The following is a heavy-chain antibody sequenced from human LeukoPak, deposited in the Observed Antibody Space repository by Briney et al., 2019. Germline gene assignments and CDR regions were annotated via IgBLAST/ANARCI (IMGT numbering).Heavy chain of an antibody. V-gene: IGHV4-4*07. CDR2: IYISGST. CDR3: ARLQGSGSPPFDY. J-gene: IGHJ4*02. CDR1: GGSISGYY. Sequence: SETLSLTCTVSGGSISGYYWSWIRQPAGKGLEWIGRIYISGSTNYSPSLKSRVTISVDTSKNQFSLKLSSVTAADTAVYYCARLQGSGSPPFDYWGQGTLVTVSS. D-gene: IGHD3-10*01.